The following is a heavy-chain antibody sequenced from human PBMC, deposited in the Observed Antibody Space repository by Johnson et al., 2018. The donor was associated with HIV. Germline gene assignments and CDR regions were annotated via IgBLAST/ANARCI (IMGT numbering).Heavy chain of an antibody. CDR2: ISYDGSNK. D-gene: IGHD4-23*01. J-gene: IGHJ3*02. V-gene: IGHV3-30-3*01. Sequence: VQLVESGGGLVQPGGSLRLSCAASGFTFSSYAMHWVRQAPGKGLEWVAVISYDGSNKYYADSVKGRFTISRDNSKNTLSLQMNSLRPEDTAVYYCAKDDTVAFFIGAFDIWGQGTMVTVSS. CDR3: AKDDTVAFFIGAFDI. CDR1: GFTFSSYA.